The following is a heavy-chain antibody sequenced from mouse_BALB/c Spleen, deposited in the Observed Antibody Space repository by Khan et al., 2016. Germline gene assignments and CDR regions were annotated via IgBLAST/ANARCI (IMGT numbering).Heavy chain of an antibody. D-gene: IGHD2-4*01. J-gene: IGHJ3*01. Sequence: VQLQESGPGLVAPSQSLSITCTVSGFSLTGFSVNWVRQPPGKALEWLGMIWGDGSTDYNSGLKSRLSFSTDDSKSQAFLKMNSLQTDDTARYFCASYYDYDGGFAYWGQRTLVTVSA. CDR3: ASYYDYDGGFAY. V-gene: IGHV2-6-7*01. CDR1: GFSLTGFS. CDR2: IWGDGST.